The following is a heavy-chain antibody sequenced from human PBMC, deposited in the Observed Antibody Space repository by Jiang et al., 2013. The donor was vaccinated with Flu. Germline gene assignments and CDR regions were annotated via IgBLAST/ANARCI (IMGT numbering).Heavy chain of an antibody. D-gene: IGHD1-1*01. CDR2: IHHDGVA. CDR1: GASLSEF. CDR3: AKNEGVQGWFGP. V-gene: IGHV4-34*01. Sequence: LLKPSETLSLTCAVYGASLSEFWSWIRQPPGKGMEWIGEIHHDGVANYNPAFRSRVTISVDRSKNQFSLKLMSVTASDTALYYCAKNEGVQGWFGPVGQGGLVTVSS. J-gene: IGHJ5*02.